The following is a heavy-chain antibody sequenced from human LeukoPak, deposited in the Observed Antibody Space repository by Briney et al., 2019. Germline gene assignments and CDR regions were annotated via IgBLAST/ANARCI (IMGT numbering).Heavy chain of an antibody. V-gene: IGHV4-59*01. Sequence: SETLSLTCTVSGGSISSYYWSWIRQPPGKGLEWIGYIYYSGSTNYNPSLKSRVTISVDTSKNQFSLKLSSVTAADTAVYYCARDLGGVGATTFGYWGQGTLVTVSS. CDR3: ARDLGGVGATTFGY. CDR1: GGSISSYY. CDR2: IYYSGST. J-gene: IGHJ4*02. D-gene: IGHD1-26*01.